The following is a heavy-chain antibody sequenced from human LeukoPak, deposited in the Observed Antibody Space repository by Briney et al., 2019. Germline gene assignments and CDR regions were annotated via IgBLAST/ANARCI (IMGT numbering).Heavy chain of an antibody. J-gene: IGHJ4*02. D-gene: IGHD6-19*01. Sequence: GGSLRLSCEASGFTFSNYDMHWVRQGPGKGLEWLAVISHDGTKKDYADSVKGRFTISRDDSENTLYLQMNSLRAEDTAVYYCAKSRLPYGSASYVRDWGQGTLVTVSS. CDR1: GFTFSNYD. CDR2: ISHDGTKK. CDR3: AKSRLPYGSASYVRD. V-gene: IGHV3-30*18.